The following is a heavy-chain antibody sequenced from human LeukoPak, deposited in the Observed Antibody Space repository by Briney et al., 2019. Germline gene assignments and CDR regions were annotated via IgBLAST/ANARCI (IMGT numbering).Heavy chain of an antibody. Sequence: GGSLRLSCAASGFTFSSYSMNWVRQAPGKGLELVSSISSSSSYIYYADSVKGRFTISRDNAKNSLYLQMNSLRAEDTAVYYCARTPEVDTAMVARWGQGTLVTVSS. J-gene: IGHJ5*02. D-gene: IGHD5-18*01. CDR1: GFTFSSYS. V-gene: IGHV3-21*01. CDR3: ARTPEVDTAMVAR. CDR2: ISSSSSYI.